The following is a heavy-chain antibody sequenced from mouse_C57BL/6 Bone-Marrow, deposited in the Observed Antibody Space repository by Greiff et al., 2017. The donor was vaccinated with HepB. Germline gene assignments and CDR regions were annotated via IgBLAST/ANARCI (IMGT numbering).Heavy chain of an antibody. CDR3: TRVYGSSHWYFDV. Sequence: EVKLVESGEGLVKPGGSLKLSCAASGFTFSSYAMSWVRQTPEKRLEWVAYISSGGDYIYYADTVKGRFTISRDNARNTLYLQMSSLKSEDTAMYYSTRVYGSSHWYFDVWGTGTTVTVSS. J-gene: IGHJ1*03. CDR1: GFTFSSYA. CDR2: ISSGGDYI. V-gene: IGHV5-9-1*02. D-gene: IGHD1-1*01.